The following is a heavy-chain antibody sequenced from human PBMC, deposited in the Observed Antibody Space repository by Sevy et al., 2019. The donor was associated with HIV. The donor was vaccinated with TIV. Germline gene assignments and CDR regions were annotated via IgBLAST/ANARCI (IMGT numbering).Heavy chain of an antibody. CDR3: AKNRPPGGSYFSRHGMDV. J-gene: IGHJ6*02. D-gene: IGHD1-26*01. V-gene: IGHV3-30*18. CDR2: ISYDGNYR. CDR1: GFTFSTYD. Sequence: GGSLRLSCAASGFTFSTYDIHWARQAPGKGLEWVAIISYDGNYRYYSDSVRGRFSMSRDNSNNTAYLQMSGLSVEDTAVYYCAKNRPPGGSYFSRHGMDVWGRGTTVTVSS.